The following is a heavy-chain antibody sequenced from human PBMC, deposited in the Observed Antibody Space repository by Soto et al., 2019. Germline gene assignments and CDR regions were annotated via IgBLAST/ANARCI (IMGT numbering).Heavy chain of an antibody. D-gene: IGHD6-19*01. V-gene: IGHV3-30*18. CDR1: WGTFISHG. J-gene: IGHJ4*02. Sequence: RVRYGVSWGTFISHGIRRVLQTPSKGLEWVAVISYDGSNKYYADSVKGRFTISRDNSKNTLYLQMNSLRAEDTAVYYCAKTPTPGWYGAHFDYWGQGTLVTVSS. CDR3: AKTPTPGWYGAHFDY. CDR2: ISYDGSNK.